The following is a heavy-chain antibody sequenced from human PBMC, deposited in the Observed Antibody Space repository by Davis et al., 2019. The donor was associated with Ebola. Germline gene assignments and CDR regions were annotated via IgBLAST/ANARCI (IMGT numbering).Heavy chain of an antibody. Sequence: GGSLRLSCAASGFTFTIFDMHCVRQAPGKGLVWVSRIKSDGSSTSYADSVKGRFTISRDNSKNTLYLQMTSLRAEDTAVYYCAKVERGLWGQGTLVTVSS. D-gene: IGHD3-10*01. CDR3: AKVERGL. J-gene: IGHJ4*02. V-gene: IGHV3-NL1*01. CDR2: IKSDGSST. CDR1: GFTFTIFD.